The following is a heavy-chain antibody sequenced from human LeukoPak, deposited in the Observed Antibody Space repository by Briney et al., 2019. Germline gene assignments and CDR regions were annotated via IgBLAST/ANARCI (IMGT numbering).Heavy chain of an antibody. CDR1: GFTFSSYW. V-gene: IGHV3-74*01. J-gene: IGHJ4*02. CDR2: INSDGSNT. D-gene: IGHD1-14*01. CDR3: AISPEFDN. Sequence: PGGSLRLSCAASGFTFSSYWMHWVRQAPGEGLVWVSRINSDGSNTNYADSVKGRFTISRDNAKNTLYLQMNSLRAEDTAVCYCAISPEFDNWGQGTLVTVSS.